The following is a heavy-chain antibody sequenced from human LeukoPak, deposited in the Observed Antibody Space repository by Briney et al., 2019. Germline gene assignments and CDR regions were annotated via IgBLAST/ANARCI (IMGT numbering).Heavy chain of an antibody. CDR3: AKYVVVTEADTFDI. V-gene: IGHV3-23*01. J-gene: IGHJ3*02. CDR2: ISGGSERI. Sequence: GGSLRLSCAASGFTFSSYPMTWVRQAPGKGLEWVSSISGGSERIYYADSVKGRFTISRDNSKNMLYLRMDSLEAEDTAVYYCAKYVVVTEADTFDIWGQGTMVTVSS. D-gene: IGHD2-21*02. CDR1: GFTFSSYP.